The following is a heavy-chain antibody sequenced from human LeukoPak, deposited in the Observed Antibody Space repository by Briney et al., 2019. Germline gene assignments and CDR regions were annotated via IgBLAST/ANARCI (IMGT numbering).Heavy chain of an antibody. CDR2: ISYDGSNK. Sequence: TGRSLRLSCAVSGFTFSNYAMYWVRQAPGKGLEWMSFISYDGSNKDYAHSVKGRFNISRDDSKSTLYLQMNSLRPEDTAVYYCARSPAPTRSSWLYFDYWGQGTLVTVSS. J-gene: IGHJ4*02. V-gene: IGHV3-30-3*01. CDR3: ARSPAPTRSSWLYFDY. CDR1: GFTFSNYA. D-gene: IGHD6-13*01.